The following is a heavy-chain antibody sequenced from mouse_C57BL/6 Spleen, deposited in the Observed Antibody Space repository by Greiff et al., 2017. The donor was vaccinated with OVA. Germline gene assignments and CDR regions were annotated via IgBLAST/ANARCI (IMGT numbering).Heavy chain of an antibody. Sequence: VKLQQPGAELVKPGASVKLSCKASGYTFTSYWMHWVKQRPGRGLEWIGRIDPNSGGTKYNEKFKSKATLTVDKPSSTAYMQLSSLTSEDSAVYYCARSHGTTVVAPGYFDVWGTGTTVTVSS. CDR1: GYTFTSYW. CDR2: IDPNSGGT. D-gene: IGHD1-1*01. V-gene: IGHV1-72*01. J-gene: IGHJ1*03. CDR3: ARSHGTTVVAPGYFDV.